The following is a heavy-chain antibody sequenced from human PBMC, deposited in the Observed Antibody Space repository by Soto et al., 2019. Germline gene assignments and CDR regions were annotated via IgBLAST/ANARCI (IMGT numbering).Heavy chain of an antibody. D-gene: IGHD2-2*01. V-gene: IGHV3-23*01. Sequence: EVQLLESGGGLVQPGGSLRLSCXGXGFTFINYAMNWVRQTPGKGLEWVSGISGGGDRTFDADSVKGRFTISRDNSKNTVNLQMNSLRADDTAVYYCARKVLGSTSRPDWWYFDLWGRGTLVTVSS. CDR1: GFTFINYA. CDR2: ISGGGDRT. J-gene: IGHJ2*01. CDR3: ARKVLGSTSRPDWWYFDL.